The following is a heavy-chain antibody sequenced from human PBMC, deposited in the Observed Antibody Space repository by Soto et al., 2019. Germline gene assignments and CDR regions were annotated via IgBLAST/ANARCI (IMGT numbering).Heavy chain of an antibody. V-gene: IGHV4-59*08. CDR2: VYYSGTT. Sequence: ETLSLTCTVSGGSFNNYYWSWIRQSPGKGLEWIGYVYYSGTTNYNPTIKSRITILVDTSENQFSLKLTSVTAADTAVYYCARHTDDILTGNEALDIWGQGTVVTVSS. CDR3: ARHTDDILTGNEALDI. CDR1: GGSFNNYY. J-gene: IGHJ3*02. D-gene: IGHD3-9*01.